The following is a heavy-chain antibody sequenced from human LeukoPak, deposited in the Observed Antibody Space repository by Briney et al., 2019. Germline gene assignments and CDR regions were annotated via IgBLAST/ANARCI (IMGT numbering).Heavy chain of an antibody. V-gene: IGHV3-30*18. D-gene: IGHD6-13*01. J-gene: IGHJ4*02. CDR3: VKDGGDGPRLHTSRWSPDY. Sequence: PGGSLRLSCAASGFTFSHSGMHWVRQAPGKGLEWVAVISYEGSSKYYADSVKGRFTISRDNSKNTLYLQMNSLRLEDTALYYCVKDGGDGPRLHTSRWSPDYWGQGTLVTVSS. CDR1: GFTFSHSG. CDR2: ISYEGSSK.